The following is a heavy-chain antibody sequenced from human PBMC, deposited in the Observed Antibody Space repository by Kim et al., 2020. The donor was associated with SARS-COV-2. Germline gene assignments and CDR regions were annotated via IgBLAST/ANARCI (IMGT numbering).Heavy chain of an antibody. J-gene: IGHJ6*01. CDR3: AREDCFACSSYYYGLYV. CDR1: GDSVSSGSDY. V-gene: IGHV4-61*01. CDR2: ISYSGST. Sequence: SETLSLTCTVSGDSVSSGSDYWSWIRQPPGKGLEWLGYISYSGSTDYNPSLKSRVTMSLNTSKNQFSLKLTSVTSADTAVYYCAREDCFACSSYYYGLYV. D-gene: IGHD3-16*01.